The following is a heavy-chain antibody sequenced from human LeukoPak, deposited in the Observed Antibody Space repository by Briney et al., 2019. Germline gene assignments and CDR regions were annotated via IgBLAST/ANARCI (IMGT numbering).Heavy chain of an antibody. CDR1: GGSISGYH. D-gene: IGHD2-2*01. Sequence: SETLSLTCNVSGGSISGYHWSWIRQPPGKGLEWLGYIYYSGSSNYNPSLKSRVTMSADTSKNQFSLKLSSVTAADTAVYYCARGRGPAAPYYFDYWGQGTLVTVSS. CDR2: IYYSGSS. V-gene: IGHV4-59*01. CDR3: ARGRGPAAPYYFDY. J-gene: IGHJ4*02.